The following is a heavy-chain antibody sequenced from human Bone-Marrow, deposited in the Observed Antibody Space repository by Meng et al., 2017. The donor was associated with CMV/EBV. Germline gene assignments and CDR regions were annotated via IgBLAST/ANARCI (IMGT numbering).Heavy chain of an antibody. CDR3: AKRLLLRFLEWFDAFDI. CDR1: GFTFSSYA. V-gene: IGHV3-23*01. CDR2: ISGSGGST. Sequence: GESLKISCAASGFTFSSYAMSWVRQAPGKGLEWVSAISGSGGSTYYADSVKGRFTISRDNSKNTLYLQMNSLRAEDTAVYYCAKRLLLRFLEWFDAFDIWGQGTMVTVSS. D-gene: IGHD3-3*01. J-gene: IGHJ3*02.